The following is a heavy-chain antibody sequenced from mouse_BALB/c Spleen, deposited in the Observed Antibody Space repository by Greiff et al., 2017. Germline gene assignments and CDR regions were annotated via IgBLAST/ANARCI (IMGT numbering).Heavy chain of an antibody. CDR3: AKSLLRLRSAMDY. V-gene: IGHV2-6-7*01. Sequence: QVQLKESGPGLVAPSQSLSITCTVSGFSLTGYGVNWVRQPPGKGLEWLGMIWGDGSTDYNSALKSRLSISKDNSKSQVFLKMNSLQTDDTARYYCAKSLLRLRSAMDYWGQGTSVTVSS. D-gene: IGHD1-2*01. CDR1: GFSLTGYG. J-gene: IGHJ4*01. CDR2: IWGDGST.